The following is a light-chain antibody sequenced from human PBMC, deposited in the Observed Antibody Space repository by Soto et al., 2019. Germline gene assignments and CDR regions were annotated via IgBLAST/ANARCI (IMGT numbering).Light chain of an antibody. V-gene: IGLV2-8*01. Sequence: SALTQPPSASGSPGQSVTISCIGTSSDVGGYNYVSWYQQHPGKAPKLMIYEVSKRPSGVPDRFSGSKSGNTASLTVSGLQAEDEADYYCSSYAGSNSVVFGGGTKLTVL. CDR3: SSYAGSNSVV. CDR1: SSDVGGYNY. CDR2: EVS. J-gene: IGLJ2*01.